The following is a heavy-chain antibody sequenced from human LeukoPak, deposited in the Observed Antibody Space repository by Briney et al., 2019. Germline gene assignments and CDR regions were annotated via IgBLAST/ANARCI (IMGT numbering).Heavy chain of an antibody. CDR1: GGSMSGGSDF. CDR3: SRRWGTLCCWNFLPRVFNFYS. V-gene: IGHV4-39*07. Sequence: SETLSLTCTVSGGSMSGGSDFWGWIRQPPGKGLEWIGNIYSSGSSFYNPSVESRVTISINMSKKQFSLNLRSVTAAGTAVYYFSRRWGTLCCWNFLPRVFNFYSWGPGTLVTVSS. J-gene: IGHJ4*02. CDR2: IYSSGSS. D-gene: IGHD1-7*01.